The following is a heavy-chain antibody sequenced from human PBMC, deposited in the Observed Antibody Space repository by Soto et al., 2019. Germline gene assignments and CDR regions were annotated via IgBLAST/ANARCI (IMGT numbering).Heavy chain of an antibody. CDR2: IYYSGST. J-gene: IGHJ3*02. D-gene: IGHD3-16*01. Sequence: SETLSLTCTVSGGSIRSGGYYWSWIRQPPGKGLEWIGYIYYSGSTYYNPSLKSRVTISVDTSKNQFSLKLSSVTAADTAVYYCASRKRLGAEREAFDIWGQGTMVTVS. CDR1: GGSIRSGGYY. V-gene: IGHV4-31*03. CDR3: ASRKRLGAEREAFDI.